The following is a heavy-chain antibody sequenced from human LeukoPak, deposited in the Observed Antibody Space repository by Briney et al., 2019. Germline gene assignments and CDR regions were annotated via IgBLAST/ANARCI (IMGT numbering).Heavy chain of an antibody. D-gene: IGHD2-2*01. V-gene: IGHV3-23*01. J-gene: IGHJ6*02. CDR2: ISGSGGST. CDR1: GFTFSNAW. CDR3: AKVVVPDDYYYYYGMDV. Sequence: GGSLRLSCAASGFTFSNAWMNWVRQAPGKGLEWVSTISGSGGSTYYADSVKGRFTISRDNSKNTLCLQMNSLRAEDTAVYYCAKVVVPDDYYYYYGMDVWGQGTTVTVSS.